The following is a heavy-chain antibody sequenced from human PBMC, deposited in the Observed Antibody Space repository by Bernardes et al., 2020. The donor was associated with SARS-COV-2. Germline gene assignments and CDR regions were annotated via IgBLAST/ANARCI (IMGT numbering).Heavy chain of an antibody. CDR2: FDPEDGET. J-gene: IGHJ5*02. V-gene: IGHV1-24*01. D-gene: IGHD4-17*01. Sequence: ASVKVSCMVSGYTLTELSMHWVRQAPGKGLEWMGGFDPEDGETIYAQKFQGRVTMTEDTSTDTAYMELSSLRSEDTAVYYCATAPGYGDINWFDPWGQGTLVTVSS. CDR1: GYTLTELS. CDR3: ATAPGYGDINWFDP.